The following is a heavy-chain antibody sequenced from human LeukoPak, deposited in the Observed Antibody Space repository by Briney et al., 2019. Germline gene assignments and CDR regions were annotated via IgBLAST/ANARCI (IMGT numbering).Heavy chain of an antibody. V-gene: IGHV4-30-2*01. CDR1: GGSISSGGYY. Sequence: SQTLSLTCTVSGGSISSGGYYWSWIRQPPGKGLEWIGYIYHSGSTYYNPSLKSRVTISVDRSKNQFSLKLSSVTAADTAVYYCARDSVDIVVVLAAHVYMDVWGKGTTVTVSS. CDR3: ARDSVDIVVVLAAHVYMDV. J-gene: IGHJ6*03. CDR2: IYHSGST. D-gene: IGHD2-2*03.